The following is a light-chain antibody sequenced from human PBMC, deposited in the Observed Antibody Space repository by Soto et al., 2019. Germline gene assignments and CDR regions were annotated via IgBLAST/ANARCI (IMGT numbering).Light chain of an antibody. CDR1: SSNIGGNS. J-gene: IGLJ1*01. CDR2: DDN. V-gene: IGLV1-51*01. CDR3: GSWDSSLSAYV. Sequence: QSVLTQPPSVSAAPGQKVTISCSGSSSNIGGNSVSWYQQLPGTAPKLLVYDDNKRPSGIPDRFSGSKSGTSATLGITGFQTGDEADYYCGSWDSSLSAYVFGTGTRSPS.